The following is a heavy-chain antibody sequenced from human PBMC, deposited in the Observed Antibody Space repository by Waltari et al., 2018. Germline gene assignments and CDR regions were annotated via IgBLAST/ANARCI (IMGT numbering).Heavy chain of an antibody. V-gene: IGHV3-21*01. CDR3: GRDVYGDYVGGGGGAFDI. D-gene: IGHD4-17*01. CDR2: ISSRSYI. CDR1: GFTISTYS. J-gene: IGHJ3*02. Sequence: EVQLVESGGGLVKPGGSLRLSCAASGFTISTYSMNWVRQAPGKGLGWFSSISSRSYIYYVDSVKGRFTISRDNAKNSLYLQMNSLRAEDTAVYYCGRDVYGDYVGGGGGAFDIWGQGTMVTVSS.